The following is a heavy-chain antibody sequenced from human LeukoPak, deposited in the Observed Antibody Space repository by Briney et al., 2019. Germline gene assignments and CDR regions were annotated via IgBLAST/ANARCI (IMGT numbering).Heavy chain of an antibody. J-gene: IGHJ6*02. CDR3: ARERGVAGPYYGMDV. Sequence: ASVKVSCKASGYTFTGYYMHWVRHAPGQGLEWMVWINPNSGGTNYAQKFQGRVTMTRDTSISTAYMEVSRLRSDDAAVYYCARERGVAGPYYGMDVWGQGTTVTVSS. D-gene: IGHD6-19*01. V-gene: IGHV1-2*02. CDR2: INPNSGGT. CDR1: GYTFTGYY.